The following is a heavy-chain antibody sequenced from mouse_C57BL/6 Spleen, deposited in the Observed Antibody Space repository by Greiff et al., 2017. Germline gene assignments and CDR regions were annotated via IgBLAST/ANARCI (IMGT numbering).Heavy chain of an antibody. CDR3: ARPYDYDEGVFAY. V-gene: IGHV1-47*01. D-gene: IGHD2-4*01. Sequence: VQLQQSGAELVKPGASVKMSCKASGYTFTTYPIEWMKQNHGKSLEWIGNFHPYNDDTKYNEKFKGKATLTVEKSSSTVYLELSRLTSDDSAVYFCARPYDYDEGVFAYWGQGTLVTVSA. CDR1: GYTFTTYP. CDR2: FHPYNDDT. J-gene: IGHJ3*01.